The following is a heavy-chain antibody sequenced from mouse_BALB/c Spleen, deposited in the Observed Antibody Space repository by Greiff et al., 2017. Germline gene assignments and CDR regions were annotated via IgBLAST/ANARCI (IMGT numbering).Heavy chain of an antibody. CDR1: GFTFNTYA. Sequence: EVQRVESGGGLVQPKGSLKLSCAASGFTFNTYAMNWVRQAPGKGLEWVARIRSKSNNYATYYADSVKDRFTISRDDSQSMLYLQMNNLKTEDTAMYYCVREEDYGYVFDYWGQGTTLTVSS. CDR2: IRSKSNNYAT. CDR3: VREEDYGYVFDY. D-gene: IGHD2-2*01. V-gene: IGHV10-1*02. J-gene: IGHJ2*01.